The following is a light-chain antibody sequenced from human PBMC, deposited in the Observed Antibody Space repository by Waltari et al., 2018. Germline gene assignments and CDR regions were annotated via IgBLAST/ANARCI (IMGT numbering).Light chain of an antibody. V-gene: IGLV2-14*03. CDR2: NVF. Sequence: QSALTQPASVSGSPGQSIAISCTGTSSDVGGDYYVPWYQHHPGKAPKLIIYNVFHRPSGISDRFSGSKSGNMASLTISGLQTEDEADYHCSSYTTTNTLVFGGGTKLTVL. CDR3: SSYTTTNTLV. CDR1: SSDVGGDYY. J-gene: IGLJ3*02.